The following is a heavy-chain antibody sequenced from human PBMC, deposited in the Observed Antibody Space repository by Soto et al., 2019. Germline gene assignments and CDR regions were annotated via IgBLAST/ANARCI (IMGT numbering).Heavy chain of an antibody. CDR2: ISSSSTI. D-gene: IGHD6-13*01. V-gene: IGHV3-48*04. J-gene: IGHJ3*02. Sequence: GGSLRLSCAASGFTFSSYSMNWVRQAPGKGLEWVSYISSSSTIYYADSVKGRFTISRDNAKNSLYLQMNSLRAEDTAVYYCARDGRRSSSWYFYADAFDIWGQGTMVTVSS. CDR3: ARDGRRSSSWYFYADAFDI. CDR1: GFTFSSYS.